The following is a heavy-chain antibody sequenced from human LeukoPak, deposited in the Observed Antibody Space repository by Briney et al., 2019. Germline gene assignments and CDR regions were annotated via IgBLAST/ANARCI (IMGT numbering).Heavy chain of an antibody. CDR3: TRNRYCSSTSCPRPYYYYYYMDV. CDR2: IRSKANSYAT. J-gene: IGHJ6*03. V-gene: IGHV3-73*01. D-gene: IGHD2-2*01. Sequence: GGSLRLSCAASGFTFSGSAMHWVRQASGKGLEWVGRIRSKANSYATAYAASVKGSLTISRDDSKNTAYLQMNSLKTEDTAVYYCTRNRYCSSTSCPRPYYYYYYMDVWGKGTTVTVSS. CDR1: GFTFSGSA.